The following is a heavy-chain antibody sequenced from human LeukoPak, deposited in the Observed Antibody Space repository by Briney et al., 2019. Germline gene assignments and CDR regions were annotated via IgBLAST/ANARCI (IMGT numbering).Heavy chain of an antibody. CDR1: GGTFSSYA. CDR3: ASNIVVVPAAIGYYYMDV. V-gene: IGHV1-69*05. CDR2: IIPIFGTA. D-gene: IGHD2-2*01. Sequence: ASVKVSCKASGGTFSSYAISWVRQAPGQGLEWMGGIIPIFGTANYAQKFQGRVTITTDESTSTAYMELSSLRSEDTAVYYCASNIVVVPAAIGYYYMDVWGKGTTVTVSS. J-gene: IGHJ6*03.